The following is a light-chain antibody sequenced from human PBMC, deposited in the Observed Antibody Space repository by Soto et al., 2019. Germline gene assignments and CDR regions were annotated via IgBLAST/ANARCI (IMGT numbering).Light chain of an antibody. Sequence: LPLRASQSVSTNLAWYQQKPGQGPRLLIFGASTRAIGIPARFSGSGSGTDFTLTISSLQSEDFAVYYCQHYNELPLTFGGGTKVDIK. CDR1: QSVSTN. V-gene: IGKV3-15*01. CDR2: GAS. J-gene: IGKJ4*01. CDR3: QHYNELPLT.